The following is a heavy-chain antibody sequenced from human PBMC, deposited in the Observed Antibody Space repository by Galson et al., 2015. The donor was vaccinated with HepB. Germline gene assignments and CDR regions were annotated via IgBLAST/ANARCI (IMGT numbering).Heavy chain of an antibody. J-gene: IGHJ6*02. CDR2: IGGGGSDT. Sequence: SLRLSCAASGFTFSSYAVSWVRQAPGKGLEWVSAIGGGGSDTYYADSVKGRFTVSRDNSKNTLFLQMNSLRAGDTAVYYCAKAAGPYASGSRVVVGMDVWGQGTTVTVSS. V-gene: IGHV3-23*01. CDR3: AKAAGPYASGSRVVVGMDV. D-gene: IGHD3-10*01. CDR1: GFTFSSYA.